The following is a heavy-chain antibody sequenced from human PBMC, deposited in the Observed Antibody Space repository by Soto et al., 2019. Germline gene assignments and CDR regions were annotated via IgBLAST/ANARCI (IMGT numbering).Heavy chain of an antibody. CDR3: AKVNGPFGGVIVIPFGISFDY. J-gene: IGHJ4*02. V-gene: IGHV3-23*01. Sequence: EVQLLESGGGLVQPGGSLRLSCAASGFTFSSYAMSWVRRAPGKGLEWVSAISGSGGSTYYADSVKGRFTISRDNSKNTLYLQMNSLRAEDTAVYYCAKVNGPFGGVIVIPFGISFDYWGQGTLVTVSS. D-gene: IGHD3-16*02. CDR2: ISGSGGST. CDR1: GFTFSSYA.